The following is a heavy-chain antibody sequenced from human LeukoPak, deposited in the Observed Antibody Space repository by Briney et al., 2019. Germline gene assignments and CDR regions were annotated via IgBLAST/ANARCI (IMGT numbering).Heavy chain of an antibody. CDR1: GFTFSSYA. Sequence: GGSLRLSCAASGFTFSSYAMHWVRQAPGKGLEWVAVLSYDGNNKYYADSVKGRFTISRDNSKNTLYLQMNSLRAEDTAVYYCARDRAISSGYYSYYGMDVWGQGTTVTVSS. V-gene: IGHV3-30*04. CDR2: LSYDGNNK. J-gene: IGHJ6*02. CDR3: ARDRAISSGYYSYYGMDV. D-gene: IGHD3-22*01.